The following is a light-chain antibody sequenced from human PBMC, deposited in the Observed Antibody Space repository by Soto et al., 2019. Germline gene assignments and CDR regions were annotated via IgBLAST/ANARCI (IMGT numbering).Light chain of an antibody. CDR2: EVN. J-gene: IGLJ2*01. Sequence: QSALTQPPSASGSPGQSVAISCTGTSSDVGGYNYVSWYQQHPGKAPKLIISEVNKRPSGVPDRFSGSKSGSTASLTVSGLQAEDEADYYCSSYAGRNNYVVFGGGTKLTVL. V-gene: IGLV2-8*01. CDR3: SSYAGRNNYVV. CDR1: SSDVGGYNY.